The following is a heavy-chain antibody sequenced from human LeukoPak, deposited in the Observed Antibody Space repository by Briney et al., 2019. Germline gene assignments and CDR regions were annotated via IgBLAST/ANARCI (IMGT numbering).Heavy chain of an antibody. Sequence: PSETLSLTCTVSGGSISSYYWSWIRQPAGKGVEWIGRIYTSGSTNYNPSLKSRVTMSVDTSKNQFSLKLSSVTAADTAVYYCARERDYYDSRDAFDIWGQGTMVTVSS. CDR2: IYTSGST. CDR1: GGSISSYY. CDR3: ARERDYYDSRDAFDI. V-gene: IGHV4-4*07. J-gene: IGHJ3*02. D-gene: IGHD3-22*01.